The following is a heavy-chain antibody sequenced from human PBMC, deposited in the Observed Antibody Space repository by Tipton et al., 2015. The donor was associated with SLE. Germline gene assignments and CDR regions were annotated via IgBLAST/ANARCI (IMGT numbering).Heavy chain of an antibody. CDR2: ISGSGGNT. Sequence: SLRLSCAASGFTFNTFAINWVRQAPGEGLKWVSSISGSGGNTHYADSVKGRFTISRDNSKNTVFLHLNSLRAEDTAVYYCAKDLSFDFWSGSPGAPAFYEYGMDVWGQGTTVTVSS. J-gene: IGHJ6*02. CDR3: AKDLSFDFWSGSPGAPAFYEYGMDV. D-gene: IGHD3-3*01. V-gene: IGHV3-23*01. CDR1: GFTFNTFA.